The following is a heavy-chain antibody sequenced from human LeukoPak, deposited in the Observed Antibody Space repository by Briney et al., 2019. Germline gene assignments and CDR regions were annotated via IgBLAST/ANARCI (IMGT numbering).Heavy chain of an antibody. V-gene: IGHV3-23*01. D-gene: IGHD3-16*01. CDR3: ATSWGPDTSAFRWGRDGMDV. Sequence: GGSLRLSCAVSGLTFNNYAMSWVRQAPGKGLEWVSAISKSGDHTYYAASAKGRFTIYRDNSKNTQYLQRNSLRAEDTAVYYCATSWGPDTSAFRWGRDGMDVWGQGTTVIVS. CDR1: GLTFNNYA. J-gene: IGHJ6*02. CDR2: ISKSGDHT.